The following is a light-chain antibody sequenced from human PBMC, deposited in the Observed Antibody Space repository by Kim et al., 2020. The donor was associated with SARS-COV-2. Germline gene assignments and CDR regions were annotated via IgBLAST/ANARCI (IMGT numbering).Light chain of an antibody. Sequence: QLVLTQSPSASASLGVSVKLTCTLSSGHSSYAIAWHQQQPEKGPRYLMKLNSDGSHSKGDGIPDRFSGSSSGAERYLTFSSLQSEDEADYYCQTWGTGANWVFGGGTQLTVL. CDR3: QTWGTGANWV. CDR1: SGHSSYA. V-gene: IGLV4-69*01. CDR2: LNSDGSH. J-gene: IGLJ3*02.